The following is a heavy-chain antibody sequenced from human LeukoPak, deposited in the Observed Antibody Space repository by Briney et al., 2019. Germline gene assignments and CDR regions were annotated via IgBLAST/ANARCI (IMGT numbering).Heavy chain of an antibody. CDR1: GFTFSSYS. Sequence: GALRLSCAASGFTFSSYSMNWVRQAPGKGLEWVSSISSSSSYIYYADSVKGRFTISRDNAKNSLYLQMNSLRAGDTAVYYCARDGSTRLGAFDIWGQGTMVTVSS. CDR3: ARDGSTRLGAFDI. D-gene: IGHD2-2*01. J-gene: IGHJ3*02. V-gene: IGHV3-21*01. CDR2: ISSSSSYI.